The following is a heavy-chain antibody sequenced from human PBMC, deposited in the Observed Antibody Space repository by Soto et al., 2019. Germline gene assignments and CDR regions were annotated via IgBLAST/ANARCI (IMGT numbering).Heavy chain of an antibody. Sequence: QVQLQESGPGLVKPSQTLSLTCSVSGDSISGGYYWSWIRQHPGKGLEWIGYVSPIGTPYYSPSLSSRVSISIHTSKNQLSLEVRSVSAADTAVYYCVRDRGSYGMDVWGQGTTVTVSS. CDR2: VSPIGTP. CDR1: GDSISGGYY. J-gene: IGHJ6*02. CDR3: VRDRGSYGMDV. V-gene: IGHV4-31*03.